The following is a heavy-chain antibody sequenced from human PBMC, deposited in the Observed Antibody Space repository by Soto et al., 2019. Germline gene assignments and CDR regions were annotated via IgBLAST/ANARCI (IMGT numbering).Heavy chain of an antibody. J-gene: IGHJ6*03. CDR3: TTDLGGYCSGGSCYSEGYYYYMDV. CDR2: IKSKTDGGTT. CDR1: GFTFSNAW. D-gene: IGHD2-15*01. V-gene: IGHV3-15*01. Sequence: GGSLRLSCAASGFTFSNAWMSWVRQAPGKGLEWVGRIKSKTDGGTTDYAAPVKGRFTISRDDSKNTLYLQMNSLKTEDTAVYYCTTDLGGYCSGGSCYSEGYYYYMDVWGKGTTVTVSS.